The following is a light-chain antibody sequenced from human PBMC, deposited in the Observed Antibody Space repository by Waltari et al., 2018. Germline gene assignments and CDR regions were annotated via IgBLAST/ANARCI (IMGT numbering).Light chain of an antibody. Sequence: QSALTQPASVSGSPGPSITISCTGTGSDVGTSALVSWYQHHPGKAPKLMIYEGTQRPSGVSDRFSGSKSGNTASLTISGLQAEDEADYYCCSYVGDITWVFGGGTKLTVL. V-gene: IGLV2-23*01. CDR2: EGT. CDR1: GSDVGTSAL. J-gene: IGLJ3*02. CDR3: CSYVGDITWV.